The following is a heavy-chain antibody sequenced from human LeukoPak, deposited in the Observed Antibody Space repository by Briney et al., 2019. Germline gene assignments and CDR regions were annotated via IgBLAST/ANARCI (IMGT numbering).Heavy chain of an antibody. CDR2: ISSSSSYI. J-gene: IGHJ6*02. V-gene: IGHV3-21*01. CDR1: GFTFSSYS. CDR3: ARASNDGRDYYYGMDV. Sequence: GGSLRLSCAASGFTFSSYSMNWVRQTPGKGLEWVSSISSSSSYIYYADSVKGRFTISRDNAKNSLYLQMNSLRAEDTAVYYCARASNDGRDYYYGMDVWGQGTTVTVSS. D-gene: IGHD5-24*01.